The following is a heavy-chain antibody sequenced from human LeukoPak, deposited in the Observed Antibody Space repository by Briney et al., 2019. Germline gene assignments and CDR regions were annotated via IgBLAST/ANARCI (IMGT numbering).Heavy chain of an antibody. J-gene: IGHJ4*02. Sequence: SQTLSLTCTVSGGSISSGDYYWSWIRQPPGKGLEWIGYIYYSGSTYYNPSLKSRVTISVDTSKNQFSLKLSSVTAADTAVYYCAREATTVTPGYFDYWGQGTLVTVSP. V-gene: IGHV4-30-4*08. CDR2: IYYSGST. D-gene: IGHD4-11*01. CDR1: GGSISSGDYY. CDR3: AREATTVTPGYFDY.